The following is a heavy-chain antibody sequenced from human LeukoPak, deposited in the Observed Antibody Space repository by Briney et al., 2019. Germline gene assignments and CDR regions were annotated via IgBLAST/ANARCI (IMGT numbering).Heavy chain of an antibody. CDR3: ARGDSSSWYSSYY. D-gene: IGHD6-13*01. V-gene: IGHV4-61*02. Sequence: SETLSLTCTVSGGSISSGSYYWSWIRQPAGKGLEWIGRIYTSGSTNYNPSLKSRVSISVDTSKNQFSLKLSSVTAADTAVYYCARGDSSSWYSSYYWGQGTLVTVSS. CDR2: IYTSGST. CDR1: GGSISSGSYY. J-gene: IGHJ4*02.